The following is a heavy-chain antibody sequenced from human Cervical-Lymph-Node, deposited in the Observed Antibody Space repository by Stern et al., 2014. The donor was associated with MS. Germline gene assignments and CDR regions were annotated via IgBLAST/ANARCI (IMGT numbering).Heavy chain of an antibody. V-gene: IGHV3-30-3*01. CDR3: ARAQASPYSYGDY. CDR2: ISSDGLDK. CDR1: RFTFSNYA. J-gene: IGHJ4*02. Sequence: VQLVEFGGGVVQSGRSLRLSCAASRFTFSNYAMHWVRQAPGKGLEWVAVISSDGLDKYYADSVKGRFTISRDNSKNTLFLQMNSLKAEDTAVYYCARAQASPYSYGDYWGQGTLVTVSS. D-gene: IGHD5-18*01.